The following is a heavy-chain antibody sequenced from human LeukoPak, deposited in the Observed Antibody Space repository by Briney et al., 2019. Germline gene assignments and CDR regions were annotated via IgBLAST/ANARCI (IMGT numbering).Heavy chain of an antibody. CDR1: GFTFWKYG. D-gene: IGHD1-26*01. CDR2: AWNDGRTT. V-gene: IGHV3-33*01. Sequence: GRSLRLSCATSGFTFWKYGMHWVRQAPGKGLEWVAIAWNDGRTTHHADSVKGRFSISRDNSKNTLYLQMNSLRAEDTAVYYCATGGSERDIDNWGRGTLVTVSA. CDR3: ATGGSERDIDN. J-gene: IGHJ4*02.